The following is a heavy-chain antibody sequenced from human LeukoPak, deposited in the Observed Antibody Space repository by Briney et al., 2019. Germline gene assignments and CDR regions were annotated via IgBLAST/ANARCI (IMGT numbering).Heavy chain of an antibody. CDR1: GGSISSSSYY. CDR3: ARLVEGLAAAGTDY. Sequence: SETLSLTCTVSGGSISSSSYYWGWIRQPPGKGLEWIGSIYYSGSTYYNPSLKSRVTISVDTSKNQFSLKLSSVTAADTAVYYCARLVEGLAAAGTDYWGQGTLVTVSS. J-gene: IGHJ4*02. D-gene: IGHD6-13*01. V-gene: IGHV4-39*01. CDR2: IYYSGST.